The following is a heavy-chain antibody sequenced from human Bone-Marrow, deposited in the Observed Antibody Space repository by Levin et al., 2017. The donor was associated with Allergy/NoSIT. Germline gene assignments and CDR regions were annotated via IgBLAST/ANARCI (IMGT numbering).Heavy chain of an antibody. CDR2: ISSSSSNI. J-gene: IGHJ6*02. CDR1: GFNFSIYG. V-gene: IGHV3-21*04. CDR3: ARDRTNGILRNYCMDV. D-gene: IGHD3-9*01. Sequence: GGSLRLSCAASGFNFSIYGMNWVRQAPGKGLEWVSSISSSSSNIYYADSLKGRFTISRDNAKNSLYLQMKSLRAEDTAVYYCARDRTNGILRNYCMDVWGQGTTVTVSS.